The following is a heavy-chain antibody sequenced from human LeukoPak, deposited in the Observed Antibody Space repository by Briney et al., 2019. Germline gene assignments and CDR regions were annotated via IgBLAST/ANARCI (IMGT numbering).Heavy chain of an antibody. J-gene: IGHJ4*02. CDR1: GYTFTGYY. CDR3: ARDSPRIRRYFDY. D-gene: IGHD2/OR15-2a*01. CDR2: INPNSGGT. V-gene: IGHV1-2*02. Sequence: ASVKVSCXASGYTFTGYYMHWVRQAPGQGLEWMGWINPNSGGTNYAQKFQGRVTMTRDTSISTAYMELSRLRSDDTAVYYCARDSPRIRRYFDYWGQGTLVTVSS.